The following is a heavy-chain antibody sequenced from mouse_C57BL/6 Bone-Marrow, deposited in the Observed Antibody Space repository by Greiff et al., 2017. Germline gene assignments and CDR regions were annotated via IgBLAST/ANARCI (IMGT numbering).Heavy chain of an antibody. J-gene: IGHJ3*01. CDR2: INSDGGST. Sequence: DVKLVESGGGLVQPGESLKLSCESNEYEFPSHDMSWVRKTPEKRLELVAAINSDGGSTYYPDTMARRFIISRDNTKKTLYLQMSGLRSEYTALYYCTSITTVGAYWGQGTLVTVSA. V-gene: IGHV5-2*01. CDR3: TSITTVGAY. CDR1: EYEFPSHD. D-gene: IGHD1-1*01.